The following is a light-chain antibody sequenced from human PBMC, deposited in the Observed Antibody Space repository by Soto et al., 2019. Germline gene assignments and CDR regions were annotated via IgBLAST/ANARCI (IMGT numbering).Light chain of an antibody. Sequence: EIVLTQSPGTLSLSPGEGATLSCTASQSVSSSYLAWYQQKPGQAPRLLIYGASSRATGIPDRFSGSGSGTDFTLTISRLEPEDFAVYYCQQYGSSPLTFGGGNKLEIK. CDR2: GAS. J-gene: IGKJ4*01. V-gene: IGKV3-20*01. CDR1: QSVSSSY. CDR3: QQYGSSPLT.